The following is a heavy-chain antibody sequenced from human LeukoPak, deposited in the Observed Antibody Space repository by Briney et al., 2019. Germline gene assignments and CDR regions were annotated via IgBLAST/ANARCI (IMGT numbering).Heavy chain of an antibody. J-gene: IGHJ5*02. CDR1: GGSISSYY. D-gene: IGHD5-12*01. V-gene: IGHV4-59*12. CDR2: IYYSGST. Sequence: PSETLSLTCTVSGGSISSYYGSWIRQPPGKGLEWIGYIYYSGSTYYNPSLKSRVTISVDTSKNQFSLKLSSVTAADTAVYYCAREGSGYDGNWFDPWGQGTLVTVSS. CDR3: AREGSGYDGNWFDP.